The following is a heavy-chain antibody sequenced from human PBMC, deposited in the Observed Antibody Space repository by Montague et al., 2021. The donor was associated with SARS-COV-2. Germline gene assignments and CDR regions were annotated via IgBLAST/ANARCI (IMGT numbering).Heavy chain of an antibody. J-gene: IGHJ4*02. CDR1: GYSFTSYW. D-gene: IGHD2-15*01. Sequence: QSGAEVKKSGESLKISCKGSGYSFTSYWIDWVRQMPGKGLEWMGIIYPGDSDTRYRPSFHGQVTISADKSISTAYLQWGSLKASDTAMYYWASQPRYCSGGSCYSGGEFDYWGQGTLVTVSS. V-gene: IGHV5-51*01. CDR2: IYPGDSDT. CDR3: ASQPRYCSGGSCYSGGEFDY.